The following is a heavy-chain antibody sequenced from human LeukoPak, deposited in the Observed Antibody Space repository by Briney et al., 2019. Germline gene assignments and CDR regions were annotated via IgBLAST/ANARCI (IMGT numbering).Heavy chain of an antibody. J-gene: IGHJ5*02. D-gene: IGHD3-10*01. V-gene: IGHV4-59*01. Sequence: SETLSLTCTVSGGSISSYYWNWIRQPPGKGLEWIGYIYYSGISDYNPSLRSRVTMSVDTSKNQFSLKLNSLTAADTAVYYCARDMLGYYYGSGNYGSFDTWGQGTLVTVSS. CDR3: ARDMLGYYYGSGNYGSFDT. CDR1: GGSISSYY. CDR2: IYYSGIS.